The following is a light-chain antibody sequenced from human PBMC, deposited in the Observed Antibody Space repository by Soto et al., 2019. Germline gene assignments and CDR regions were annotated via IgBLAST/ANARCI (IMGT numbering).Light chain of an antibody. Sequence: DIQMTQSPSSLSASIGDRVTITCRASQSISIYLNWYQQKPGKAPRLLIYAATSLQSGVPSRFSGGRSGADFTLTVSSLQPEDFATYYCQQSYSTPHTFGQGTKVEIK. J-gene: IGKJ1*01. V-gene: IGKV1-39*01. CDR2: AAT. CDR1: QSISIY. CDR3: QQSYSTPHT.